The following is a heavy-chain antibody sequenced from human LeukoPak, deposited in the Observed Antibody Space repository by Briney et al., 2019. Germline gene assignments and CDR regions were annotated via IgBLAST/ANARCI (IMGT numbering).Heavy chain of an antibody. CDR2: TYYRSKWYN. J-gene: IGHJ5*02. CDR1: GDSVSSNSAA. Sequence: SQTLSLTCAISGDSVSSNSAAWNWISQSPSRGLEWLGRTYYRSKWYNDYAVSVKSRITINPDTSKNQFSLQLNSVTPEDTAVYYCARGGNWNDESWFDPWGQGTLVTVSS. D-gene: IGHD1-1*01. V-gene: IGHV6-1*01. CDR3: ARGGNWNDESWFDP.